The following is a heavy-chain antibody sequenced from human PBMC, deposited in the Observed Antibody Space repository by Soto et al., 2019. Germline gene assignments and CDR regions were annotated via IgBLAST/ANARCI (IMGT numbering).Heavy chain of an antibody. V-gene: IGHV3-48*01. CDR1: GFTFSGYS. CDR3: ASRSGSSTSRNWFDP. Sequence: EVQLVESGGGLVQPGGSLRLSCAASGFTFSGYSMNWVRQAPGKGLEWVSYISSSSSTIYYADSVRGRFTISRDNAKNSLSLLTNSLRAEDTAVYYCASRSGSSTSRNWFDPWGQGTLVTVSS. CDR2: ISSSSSTI. D-gene: IGHD2-2*01. J-gene: IGHJ5*02.